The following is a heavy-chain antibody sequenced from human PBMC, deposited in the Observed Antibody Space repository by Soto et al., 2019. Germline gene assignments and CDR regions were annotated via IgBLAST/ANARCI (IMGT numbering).Heavy chain of an antibody. CDR1: RYTFTSYD. V-gene: IGHV1-8*01. Sequence: QVQLVQSGAEVKKPGASVKVSCKASRYTFTSYDINWVRQATGQGLEWKGWMNPNSGNIGYAQKFQGRVTMTRNTSISTAYMELSSLRSEDTAVYYCARGLEWSRSLDPWGQGTLVTVSS. CDR2: MNPNSGNI. J-gene: IGHJ5*02. CDR3: ARGLEWSRSLDP. D-gene: IGHD3-3*01.